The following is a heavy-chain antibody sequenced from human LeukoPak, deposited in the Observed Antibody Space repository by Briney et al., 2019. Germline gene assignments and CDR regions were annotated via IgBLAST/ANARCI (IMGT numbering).Heavy chain of an antibody. V-gene: IGHV3-21*01. CDR1: GFTFSSYE. CDR2: ISSSSSYI. Sequence: GGSLRLSCAASGFTFSSYEMNWVRQAPGKGLEWVSSISSSSSYIYYADSVKGRFTIARDNAKKSLYLQMNSLRAEDTAVYYCARGVYYFDYWGQGTLVTVSS. J-gene: IGHJ4*02. CDR3: ARGVYYFDY.